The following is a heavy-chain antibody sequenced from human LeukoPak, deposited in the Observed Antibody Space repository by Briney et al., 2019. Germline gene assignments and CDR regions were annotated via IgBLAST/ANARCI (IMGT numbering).Heavy chain of an antibody. V-gene: IGHV3-23*01. Sequence: GGSLRLSCAASGFTFSNYAMSWVRQAPGKGLEWVSTISGSGGSTYYADSVKGRVSISRDNSKNTLYLQTNSLRAEDTAVYYCAKDRNSEGGAAKNYWGQGTLVTVSS. CDR2: ISGSGGST. CDR3: AKDRNSEGGAAKNY. J-gene: IGHJ4*02. CDR1: GFTFSNYA. D-gene: IGHD1-26*01.